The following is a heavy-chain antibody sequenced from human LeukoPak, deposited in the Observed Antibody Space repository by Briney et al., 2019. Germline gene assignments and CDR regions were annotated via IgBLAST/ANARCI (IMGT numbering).Heavy chain of an antibody. D-gene: IGHD5-18*01. J-gene: IGHJ4*02. CDR2: IYHSGST. Sequence: SETLSLTCAVSGGSISSGGYSWSWIRQPPGKGLEWIGYIYHSGSTYYNPSLKSRVTISVDTSKNQFSLKLSSVTAADTAVYYCARGRYSYGPSDYWGQGTLVTVSS. CDR3: ARGRYSYGPSDY. V-gene: IGHV4-30-2*05. CDR1: GGSISSGGYS.